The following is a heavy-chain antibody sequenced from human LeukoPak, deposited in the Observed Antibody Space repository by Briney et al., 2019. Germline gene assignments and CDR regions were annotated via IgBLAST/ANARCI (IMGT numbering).Heavy chain of an antibody. CDR3: ARGWDSDTATDAFDI. J-gene: IGHJ3*02. CDR1: GFTFNTKA. Sequence: PGGSLRLSCSASGFTFNTKAMSWVRQAPGGGLEWVSSISSSSSYIYYADSVKGRFTISRDNAKNSLYLQMNSLRAEDTAVYYCARGWDSDTATDAFDIWGQGTMVTVSS. D-gene: IGHD5-18*01. V-gene: IGHV3-21*01. CDR2: ISSSSSYI.